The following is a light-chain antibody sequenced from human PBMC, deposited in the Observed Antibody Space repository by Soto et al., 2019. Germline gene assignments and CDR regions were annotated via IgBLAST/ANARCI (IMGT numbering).Light chain of an antibody. CDR2: SNN. Sequence: QSVLTQPPSASGAPGQRVTISCSGSSSNIGSNLVNWYQQLPGTAPKLLIYSNNQRPSGVPDRFSGSKSGTSASLAISGLQSEDEADYYCAAWDDSLKGYVFGTGTKVTVL. V-gene: IGLV1-44*01. CDR3: AAWDDSLKGYV. J-gene: IGLJ1*01. CDR1: SSNIGSNL.